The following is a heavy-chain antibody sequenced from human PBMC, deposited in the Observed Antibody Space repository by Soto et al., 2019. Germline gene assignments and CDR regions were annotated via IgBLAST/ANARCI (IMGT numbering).Heavy chain of an antibody. CDR2: IYSSGGT. CDR3: ARTESAEYFQH. J-gene: IGHJ1*01. CDR1: GGSISGYY. Sequence: TSETLSLTCTVSGGSISGYYWSWIRQPPGEGLEWIGYIYSSGGTNYSPSLKSRVTISVDTSKNRFSLKLNSVTAADTAVYYCARTESAEYFQHWGQGTLVTVSS. V-gene: IGHV4-59*01.